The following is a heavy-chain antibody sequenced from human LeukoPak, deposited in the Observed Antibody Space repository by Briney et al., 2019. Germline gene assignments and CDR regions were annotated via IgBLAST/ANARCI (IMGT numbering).Heavy chain of an antibody. Sequence: GGSLRLSCAASGFTFSSYGMHWVRQAPGKGLEWVAVILSDGSKEFYTDSVKGRFTISRDNAKNTLYLQMKSLRAEDTAVYYCAREEDSSSNFDFWGQGILVTVSS. V-gene: IGHV3-33*01. CDR1: GFTFSSYG. CDR3: AREEDSSSNFDF. D-gene: IGHD6-6*01. J-gene: IGHJ4*02. CDR2: ILSDGSKE.